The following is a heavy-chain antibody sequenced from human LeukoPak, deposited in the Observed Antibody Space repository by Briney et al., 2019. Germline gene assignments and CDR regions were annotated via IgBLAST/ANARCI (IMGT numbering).Heavy chain of an antibody. CDR1: GFSLSTSGVG. CDR2: IYWDDDK. J-gene: IGHJ5*02. CDR3: ALDNYYGSGSYSDNWFDP. V-gene: IGHV2-5*02. D-gene: IGHD3-10*01. Sequence: SGPTLVHPTQPLTLTCTLSGFSLSTSGVGVGWIRQPPGKALEWLTLIYWDDDKRYSPSLKRRLTITKDTSKNQVVLTMTNVDPVDTATYYCALDNYYGSGSYSDNWFDPWGQGTLVTVSS.